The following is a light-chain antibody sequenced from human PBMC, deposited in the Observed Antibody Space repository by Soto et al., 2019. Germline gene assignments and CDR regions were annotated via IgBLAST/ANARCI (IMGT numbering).Light chain of an antibody. Sequence: QSALTQPASVSGSPGQSITISCTGTSSDVGGYNYVSWYKQHPGKAPKLMIYEVNRRPSGVSDRLSGSKSGNTASLTISGLQADDEADYYCSSDTTSSMIFGGGTKVTVL. J-gene: IGLJ2*01. CDR2: EVN. CDR3: SSDTTSSMI. V-gene: IGLV2-14*01. CDR1: SSDVGGYNY.